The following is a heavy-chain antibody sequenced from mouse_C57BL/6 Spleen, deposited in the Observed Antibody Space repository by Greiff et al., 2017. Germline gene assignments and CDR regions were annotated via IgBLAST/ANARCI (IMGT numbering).Heavy chain of an antibody. Sequence: EVKVEESGGGLVKPGGSLKLSCAASGFTFSDYGMHWVRQAPEKGLEWVAYISSGSSTIYYADTVKGRFTISRDNAKNTLFLQMTSLRSEDTAMFYCARGNYSAWFAYWGQGTLVTVSA. CDR2: ISSGSSTI. V-gene: IGHV5-17*01. D-gene: IGHD2-1*01. J-gene: IGHJ3*01. CDR1: GFTFSDYG. CDR3: ARGNYSAWFAY.